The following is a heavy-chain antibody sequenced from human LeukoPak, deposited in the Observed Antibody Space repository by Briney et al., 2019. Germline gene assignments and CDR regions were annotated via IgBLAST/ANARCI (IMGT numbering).Heavy chain of an antibody. J-gene: IGHJ4*02. Sequence: PGGSLRLSCAASGFIFSSYSMNWVRQAPGKGLEWISYISGGGGNIHYADSVEGRFTISRDNAKNSVYLQMNSLRAEDSAVYYCARDQAAAGGYWGQGTLVTVSS. CDR1: GFIFSSYS. V-gene: IGHV3-48*01. D-gene: IGHD6-13*01. CDR2: ISGGGGNI. CDR3: ARDQAAAGGY.